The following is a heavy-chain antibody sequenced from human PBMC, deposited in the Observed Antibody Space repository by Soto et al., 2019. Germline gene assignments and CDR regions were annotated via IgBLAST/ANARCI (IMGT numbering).Heavy chain of an antibody. J-gene: IGHJ4*02. CDR3: ASSTGYRIFDC. CDR2: IFWDDDK. D-gene: IGHD3-9*01. CDR1: GFSLSTTGVG. Sequence: QITLKESGPTLVKPTQTLTLTCTFSGFSLSTTGVGVGWIRQPPGKALEWLALIFWDDDKRYSPSLKSRLTITKDTSKNQVVLTMTNMDPVDTATYYCASSTGYRIFDCWGQGTLVAVSS. V-gene: IGHV2-5*02.